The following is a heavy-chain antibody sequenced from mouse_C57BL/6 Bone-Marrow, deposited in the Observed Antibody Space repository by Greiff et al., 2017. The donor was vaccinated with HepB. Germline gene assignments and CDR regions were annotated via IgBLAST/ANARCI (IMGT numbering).Heavy chain of an antibody. V-gene: IGHV5-15*01. D-gene: IGHD3-1*01. CDR2: ISNLAYSI. J-gene: IGHJ2*01. CDR1: GFTFSDYG. Sequence: EVKLVESGGGLVQPGGSLKLSCAASGFTFSDYGMAWVRQAPRKGPEGVAFISNLAYSIYYADTVTGRFTISRENAKNTLYLEMSSLRAEDTAMYYCARQGLTCFDYWGQGTTLTVSS. CDR3: ARQGLTCFDY.